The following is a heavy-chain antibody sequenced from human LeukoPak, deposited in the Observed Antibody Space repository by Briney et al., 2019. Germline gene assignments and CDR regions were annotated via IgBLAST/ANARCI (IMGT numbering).Heavy chain of an antibody. J-gene: IGHJ3*02. CDR3: ARRGNVAFDI. Sequence: PSETLSLTCTVSGGSISSYYWSWIRQPPGKGLEWIGYIYYSGSTNYNPPLKSRVTISVDTSKNQFSLKLSSVTAADTAVYYCARRGNVAFDIWGQGTMVTVSS. CDR2: IYYSGST. D-gene: IGHD4-23*01. CDR1: GGSISSYY. V-gene: IGHV4-59*08.